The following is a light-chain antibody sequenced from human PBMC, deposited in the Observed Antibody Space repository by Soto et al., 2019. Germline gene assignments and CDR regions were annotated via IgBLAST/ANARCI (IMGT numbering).Light chain of an antibody. CDR3: QQYGSSPLT. CDR1: HSFSSNF. V-gene: IGKV3-20*01. CDR2: GAS. Sequence: EIVLTQSPGTLSLSPGERATLSCRASHSFSSNFLAWYQQKPGQAPRLLIYGASSRAPGIPDRFSGRGSGTDFTLTISRLEPEDFAVYFCQQYGSSPLTFGPGTKVDVK. J-gene: IGKJ3*01.